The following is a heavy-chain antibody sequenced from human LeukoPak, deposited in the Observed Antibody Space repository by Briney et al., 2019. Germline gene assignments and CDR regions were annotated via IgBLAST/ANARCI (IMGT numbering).Heavy chain of an antibody. CDR2: IYYSGST. Sequence: SETLSLTCTVSGGSISSSSYYWGWIRQPPGKGLEWIGSIYYSGSTYYNPSLKSRVTISVDTSKNQFSLKLSSATAADTAVYYCARDRSSGWCDYWGQGTLVTVSS. D-gene: IGHD6-19*01. CDR1: GGSISSSSYY. J-gene: IGHJ4*02. CDR3: ARDRSSGWCDY. V-gene: IGHV4-39*07.